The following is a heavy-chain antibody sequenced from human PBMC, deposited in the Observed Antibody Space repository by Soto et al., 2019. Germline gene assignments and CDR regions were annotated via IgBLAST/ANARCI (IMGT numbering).Heavy chain of an antibody. CDR2: IIPIFGTA. D-gene: IGHD5-12*01. CDR1: GGTFSSYA. V-gene: IGHV1-69*05. CDR3: ASLLRGYSGTGDY. J-gene: IGHJ4*02. Sequence: QVQLVQSGAEVKKPGSSVKVSCKASGGTFSSYAISWVRQAPGQGLEWMGGIIPIFGTAKYAQKFQGRVTXTXDXXTSTAYRELSSLRSEDTAVYYCASLLRGYSGTGDYWGQGTLVTVSS.